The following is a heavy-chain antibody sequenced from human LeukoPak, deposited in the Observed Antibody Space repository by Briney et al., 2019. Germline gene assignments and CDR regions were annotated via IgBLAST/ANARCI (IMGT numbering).Heavy chain of an antibody. V-gene: IGHV4-39*01. CDR3: ARHGYYYYGMDV. Sequence: SETLSLTCTVSGGSISSSSYYWGWIRQPPGKGLEWLVSIYYSGSTYYNPSLKSRVTISVDTSKNQFSLKLSSVTAADTAVYYCARHGYYYYGMDVWGQGTTVTVSS. J-gene: IGHJ6*02. CDR1: GGSISSSSYY. CDR2: IYYSGST.